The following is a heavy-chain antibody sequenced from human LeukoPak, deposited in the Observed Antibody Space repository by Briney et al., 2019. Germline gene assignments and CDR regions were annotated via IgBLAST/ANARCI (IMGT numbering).Heavy chain of an antibody. V-gene: IGHV3-53*01. CDR3: ARGPAGYN. CDR1: GFTVSSNH. J-gene: IGHJ4*02. CDR2: IYSGGST. Sequence: GGSLRLSCAASGFTVSSNHMSWVRQAPGKGLEWVSVIYSGGSTDYADSVKGRFTTSRDNLKNTLYLQMNSLRAEDTAVYYCARGPAGYNWGQGTLVTFSS. D-gene: IGHD1-1*01.